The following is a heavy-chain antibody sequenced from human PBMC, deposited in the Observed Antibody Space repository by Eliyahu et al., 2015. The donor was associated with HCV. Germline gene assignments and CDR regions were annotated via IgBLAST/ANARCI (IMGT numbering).Heavy chain of an antibody. V-gene: IGHV3-21*06. J-gene: IGHJ6*02. CDR1: GFTFTDXS. D-gene: IGHD3-3*01. CDR2: IGTSDSYI. CDR3: AKSEGLGIISHRMDL. Sequence: EVQLVESGGGLVKPGGSLSLSCVASGFTFTDXSMNWVRQASGGGLQWVSSIGTSDSYIYYAHSVRGRFTISRDNAKNSLYLQLNSLRAEDTGVYYCAKSEGLGIISHRMDLWGQGTTVTVSS.